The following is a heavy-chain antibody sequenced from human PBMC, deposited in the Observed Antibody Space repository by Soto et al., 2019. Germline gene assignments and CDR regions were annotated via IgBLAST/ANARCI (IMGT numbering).Heavy chain of an antibody. J-gene: IGHJ4*02. V-gene: IGHV1-3*01. D-gene: IGHD3-16*02. Sequence: ASVKVSCKASGYTFTSYAMHWVRQAPGQRLEWMGWINAGNGNTKYSQKFQGRVTITRDTSASTAYMELSSLRSEDTAVYYCARVLTDDNTYGWGSYRYRSDYFDDWGQGSLVTFSS. CDR2: INAGNGNT. CDR1: GYTFTSYA. CDR3: ARVLTDDNTYGWGSYRYRSDYFDD.